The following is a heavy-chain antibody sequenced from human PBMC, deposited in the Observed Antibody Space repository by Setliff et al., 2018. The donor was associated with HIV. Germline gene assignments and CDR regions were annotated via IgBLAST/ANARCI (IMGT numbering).Heavy chain of an antibody. J-gene: IGHJ3*02. V-gene: IGHV4-39*01. CDR1: GGSISSSSYY. CDR3: ARTLIVVVWVGAFDI. CDR2: IYYSGST. D-gene: IGHD2-21*01. Sequence: LSLTCTVSGGSISSSSYYWGWIRQPPGKGLEWIGSIYYSGSTYYNPSLKSRATISVDTSKNQFSLKLSSVTAADTAVYYCARTLIVVVWVGAFDIWGQGTMVTVSS.